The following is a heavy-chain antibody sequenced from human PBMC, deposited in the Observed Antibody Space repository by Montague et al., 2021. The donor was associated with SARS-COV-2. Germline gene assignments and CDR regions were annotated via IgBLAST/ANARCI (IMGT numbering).Heavy chain of an antibody. V-gene: IGHV4-59*01. CDR1: GGSISSYY. Sequence: SETLSLTCTVSGGSISSYYWSWIRQPPGKGLEWIGYIYYSGSTNXXPSLKSRVTILVDMSKNQFSLKLSSVTAADTAVYYCARGMGGSYLYYFDYWGQGTLVTV. CDR3: ARGMGGSYLYYFDY. D-gene: IGHD1-26*01. J-gene: IGHJ4*02. CDR2: IYYSGST.